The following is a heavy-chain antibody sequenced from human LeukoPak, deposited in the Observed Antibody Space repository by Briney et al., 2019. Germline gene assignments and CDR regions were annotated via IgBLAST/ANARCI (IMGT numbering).Heavy chain of an antibody. J-gene: IGHJ4*02. V-gene: IGHV4-39*01. CDR3: ARRTSNPVGAIDY. CDR2: ISYSGT. Sequence: SETLSLTCSVSGGSISISNYYWGWIRQPPGRGLEWIGSISYSGTYYNPSLKSRLTISVDTSKNHFSLNLRSVTAADTAVYYCARRTSNPVGAIDYWGQGTLVTVSS. CDR1: GGSISISNYY. D-gene: IGHD1-26*01.